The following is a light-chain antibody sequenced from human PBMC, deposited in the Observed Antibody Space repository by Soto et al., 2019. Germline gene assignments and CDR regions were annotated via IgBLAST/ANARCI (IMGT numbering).Light chain of an antibody. J-gene: IGLJ7*01. CDR1: SSDIGAYNN. CDR2: DVS. Sequence: QSALTQPAAVSGSPGQSIAISCTGASSDIGAYNNVSWYQQHPCRAPRLMIYDVSHRPSGVSDCFSGSKSGNTASLTISGLQAEDEADYYCSSYISTNRAVFGGGTQLTVL. V-gene: IGLV2-14*03. CDR3: SSYISTNRAV.